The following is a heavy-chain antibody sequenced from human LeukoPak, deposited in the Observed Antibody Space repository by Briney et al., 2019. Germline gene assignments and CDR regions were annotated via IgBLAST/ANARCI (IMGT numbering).Heavy chain of an antibody. Sequence: SGTLSLTCTVSGGSISSYYWSWVGPPAGKGLEGPPGKCLEWSGYIHYSGSTNYNPSLKSRVTISVDTSKNQFSLKLSSVTAADTAVYYCARDGRDGYNGLNYWGQGPLVTVSS. CDR2: IHYSGST. CDR3: ARDGRDGYNGLNY. J-gene: IGHJ4*02. V-gene: IGHV4-59*01. CDR1: GGSISSYY. D-gene: IGHD5-24*01.